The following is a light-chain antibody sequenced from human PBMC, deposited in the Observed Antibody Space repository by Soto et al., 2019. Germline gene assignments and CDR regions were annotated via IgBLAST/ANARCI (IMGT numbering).Light chain of an antibody. CDR2: AAS. V-gene: IGKV1D-16*01. CDR1: QGISTW. J-gene: IGKJ3*01. Sequence: DIQMTQSPSSLSASVGDRVTITCRASQGISTWLAWYQQKPEKAPKPLMYAASSLQSGVPSRFSGSGSGTDFTLTISSLQPEDFATSCCQQYNSYPPGTFGPGTKVDI. CDR3: QQYNSYPPGT.